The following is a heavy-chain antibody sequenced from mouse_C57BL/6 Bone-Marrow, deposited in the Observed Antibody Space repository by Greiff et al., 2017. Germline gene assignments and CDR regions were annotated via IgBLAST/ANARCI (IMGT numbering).Heavy chain of an antibody. CDR2: IYIGNGYT. Sequence: EVQRVESGAELVRPGSSVKMSCKTSGYTFTSYGINWVKQRPGQGLEWIGYIYIGNGYTEYNEKFKGKATLTSDTSSSTAYMQLSSLTSEDSAIYFCAREIYYYGSNYAMDYWGQGTSVTGSS. D-gene: IGHD1-1*01. CDR1: GYTFTSYG. V-gene: IGHV1-58*01. CDR3: AREIYYYGSNYAMDY. J-gene: IGHJ4*01.